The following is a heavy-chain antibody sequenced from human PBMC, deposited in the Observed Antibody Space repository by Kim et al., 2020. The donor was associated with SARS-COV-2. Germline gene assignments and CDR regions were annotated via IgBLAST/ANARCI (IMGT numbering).Heavy chain of an antibody. D-gene: IGHD7-27*01. CDR2: IYYSGST. CDR1: GGSISSSSYY. V-gene: IGHV4-39*01. J-gene: IGHJ6*02. CDR3: ASRGVRGNWGLGGQYGMDV. Sequence: SETLSLTCTVSGGSISSSSYYWGWIRQPPGKGLEWIGSIYYSGSTYYNPSLKSRVTISVDTSKNQFSLKLSSVTAADTAVYYCASRGVRGNWGLGGQYGMDVWGQGTTVTVSS.